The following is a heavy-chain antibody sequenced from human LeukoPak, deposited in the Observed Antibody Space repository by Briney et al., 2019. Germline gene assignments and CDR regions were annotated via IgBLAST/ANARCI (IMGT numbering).Heavy chain of an antibody. V-gene: IGHV1-2*02. CDR2: INPNSGGK. CDR3: ARTGRLRFTGGFDI. J-gene: IGHJ3*02. D-gene: IGHD4-17*01. CDR1: GYTFTGYY. Sequence: ASVKVSCKASGYTFTGYYMHWVRQAPGQGLEWMGWINPNSGGKNYAQKFQGRVTMTRDTSISTAYMELSRLRSDDTAVYYCARTGRLRFTGGFDIWGQGTMVTDSS.